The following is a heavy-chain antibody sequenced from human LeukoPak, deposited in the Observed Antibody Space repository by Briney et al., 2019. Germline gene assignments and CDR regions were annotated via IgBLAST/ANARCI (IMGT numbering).Heavy chain of an antibody. V-gene: IGHV3-7*01. D-gene: IGHD4/OR15-4a*01. CDR1: GFTFSSYW. CDR2: IQQGGSHK. CDR3: AREQSSGAWRTSDY. J-gene: IGHJ4*02. Sequence: GGSLRLSCAASGFTFSSYWMGWVRQAPGKGLEWVANIQQGGSHKYYVDSVQGRFTISRDNAKNSLYLQMNSLRTEDTAVYYCAREQSSGAWRTSDYWGQGTLVTVSS.